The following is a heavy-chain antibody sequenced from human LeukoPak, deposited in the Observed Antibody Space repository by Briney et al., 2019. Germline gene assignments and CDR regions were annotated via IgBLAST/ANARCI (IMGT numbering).Heavy chain of an antibody. D-gene: IGHD4-17*01. J-gene: IGHJ6*03. CDR1: GFTFSGYA. CDR3: AKNSGRGVTTSPYYYYMDV. V-gene: IGHV3-23*01. Sequence: GGSLRLSCAASGFTFSGYAMSWVRQAPGKGLEWVSFISAGGSTYYADSVKGRFTISRDNSKNTLYLQMNSLTAEDAAVYYCAKNSGRGVTTSPYYYYMDVWGKGTTVTVSS. CDR2: ISAGGST.